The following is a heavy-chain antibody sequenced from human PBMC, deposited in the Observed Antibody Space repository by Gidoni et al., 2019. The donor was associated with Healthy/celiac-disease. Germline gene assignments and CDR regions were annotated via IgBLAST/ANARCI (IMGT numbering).Heavy chain of an antibody. V-gene: IGHV1-69*01. Sequence: QVQLVQSGAEVTKPGSSVKVSCKASGGTFRSYAISWVRQAPGQGLEWMGGIIPIFGTANYAQKFQGRVTITADESTSTAYMELSSLRSEDTAVYYCARGRGGSGWLSGWFDPWGQGTLVTVSS. CDR2: IIPIFGTA. D-gene: IGHD6-19*01. J-gene: IGHJ5*02. CDR3: ARGRGGSGWLSGWFDP. CDR1: GGTFRSYA.